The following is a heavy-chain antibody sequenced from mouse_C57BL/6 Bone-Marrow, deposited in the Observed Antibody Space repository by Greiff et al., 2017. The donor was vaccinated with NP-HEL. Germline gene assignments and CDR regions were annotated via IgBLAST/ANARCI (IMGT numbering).Heavy chain of an antibody. D-gene: IGHD1-1*01. CDR3: ASQNFSYYYGSSPAWFAY. V-gene: IGHV5-6*01. CDR2: ISSGGSYT. Sequence: EVKLMESGGDLVKPGGSLKLSCAASGFTFSSYGMSWVRQTPDKRLEWVATISSGGSYTYYPDSVKGRFTISRDNAKNTLYLQMSSLKSEDTAMYYCASQNFSYYYGSSPAWFAYWGQGTLVTVSA. J-gene: IGHJ3*01. CDR1: GFTFSSYG.